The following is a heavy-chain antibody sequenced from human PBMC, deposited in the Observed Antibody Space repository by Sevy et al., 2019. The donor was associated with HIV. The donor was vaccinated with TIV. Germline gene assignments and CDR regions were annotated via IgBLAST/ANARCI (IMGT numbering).Heavy chain of an antibody. Sequence: GGSLRLSCAASGFTFSSYSMNWVRQAPGKGLEWVSSISSSSSYIYYADSVKGRFNISSDNAKNSLYLQMNSLRAEDTAVYYCAREVATTYYYYGMDVWGQGTTVTVSS. D-gene: IGHD2-15*01. V-gene: IGHV3-21*01. J-gene: IGHJ6*02. CDR1: GFTFSSYS. CDR3: AREVATTYYYYGMDV. CDR2: ISSSSSYI.